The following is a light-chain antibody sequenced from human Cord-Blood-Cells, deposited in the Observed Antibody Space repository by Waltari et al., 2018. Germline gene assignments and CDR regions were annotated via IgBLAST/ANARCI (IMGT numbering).Light chain of an antibody. CDR3: SSYAGSNYVV. CDR2: EVS. V-gene: IGLV2-8*01. Sequence: QSALTQPPSASGSPGQSVTISCTGTSSDVGGYNYVSWYQQHPGKAPNLMIYEVSKRPSGVPDRFSGSKSGTTASLTVSGLQAEDEADYYCSSYAGSNYVVFGGGTKLTVL. CDR1: SSDVGGYNY. J-gene: IGLJ2*01.